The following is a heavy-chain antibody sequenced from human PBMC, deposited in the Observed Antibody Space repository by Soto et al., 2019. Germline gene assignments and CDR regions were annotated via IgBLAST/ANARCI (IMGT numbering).Heavy chain of an antibody. CDR1: GGTFSSYA. CDR2: INPSGGST. D-gene: IGHD2-15*01. Sequence: GASVKVSCKASGGTFSSYAISWVRQAPGQGLEWMGIINPSGGSTSYAQKFQGRVTMTRDTSTSTVYMELSSLRSEDTAVYYCARVGYCSGGSCYENTMFDYWGQGTLVTVSS. CDR3: ARVGYCSGGSCYENTMFDY. J-gene: IGHJ4*02. V-gene: IGHV1-46*01.